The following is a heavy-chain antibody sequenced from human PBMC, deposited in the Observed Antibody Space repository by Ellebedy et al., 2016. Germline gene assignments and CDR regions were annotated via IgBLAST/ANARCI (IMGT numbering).Heavy chain of an antibody. CDR1: GASISSYY. V-gene: IGHV4-59*01. CDR2: IYYTGST. CDR3: ARGASHRGVFDY. Sequence: LRLSXTVSGASISSYYWSWIRQPPGKGLEWIGYIYYTGSTNYNPSLKSRVTISVDTSKNQFSLKLSSLTAADTAVYYCARGASHRGVFDYWGQGTLVTVSS. J-gene: IGHJ4*02. D-gene: IGHD1-26*01.